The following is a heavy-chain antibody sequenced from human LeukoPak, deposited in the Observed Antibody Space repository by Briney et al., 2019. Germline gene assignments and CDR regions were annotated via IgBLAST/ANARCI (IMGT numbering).Heavy chain of an antibody. Sequence: PSETLSLTCTVSGGSISSYYWSWIRQPAGKGLEWIGYIYYSGSTNYNPSLKSRVTISVDTSKNQFSLKLSSVTAADTAVYYCACHTYGDPLFDYWGQGTLVTVSS. CDR2: IYYSGST. V-gene: IGHV4-59*01. D-gene: IGHD4-17*01. J-gene: IGHJ4*02. CDR1: GGSISSYY. CDR3: ACHTYGDPLFDY.